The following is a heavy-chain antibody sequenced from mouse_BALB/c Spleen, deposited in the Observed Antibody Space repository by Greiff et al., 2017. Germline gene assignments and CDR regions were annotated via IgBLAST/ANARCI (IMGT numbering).Heavy chain of an antibody. CDR2: IYPGSGST. CDR3: ARRAYGSSFAY. CDR1: GYTFTDYV. Sequence: QVQLQQSGPELVKPGASVKMSCTASGYTFTDYVISWVKQRTGQGLEWIGVIYPGSGSTYYNEKFTGKATLTADKSSNTAYMQLSSVTSEDAAVYFCARRAYGSSFAYWGQGTLVTVSA. D-gene: IGHD1-3*01. J-gene: IGHJ3*01. V-gene: IGHV1-77*01.